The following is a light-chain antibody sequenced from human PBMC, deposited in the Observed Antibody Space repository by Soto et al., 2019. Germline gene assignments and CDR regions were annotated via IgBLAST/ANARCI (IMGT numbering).Light chain of an antibody. CDR2: AAS. Sequence: DIQMTQSPSAMSASVGDRVTITCRASQGISNYLAWFQQTPGKVPKRLIYAASSLQSGVPSRFSGSGSVTEFTLPLSSLQPEDFATSDCLQHNIYSPEYTFGPGTKVDIK. V-gene: IGKV1-17*03. J-gene: IGKJ3*01. CDR3: LQHNIYSPEYT. CDR1: QGISNY.